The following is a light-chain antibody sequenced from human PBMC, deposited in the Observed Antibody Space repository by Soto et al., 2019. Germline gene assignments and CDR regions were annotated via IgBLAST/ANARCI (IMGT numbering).Light chain of an antibody. CDR2: EVS. Sequence: QSALTQPASVSGSPGQSITISCTGTSSDVGGYNYVSWYQQHPGKAPKLMIYEVSNRPSGVSNRFSGSKSGNTASLTISGLQAEDEADYYCSSYAGSNYYVFGTGTKLTVL. CDR3: SSYAGSNYYV. CDR1: SSDVGGYNY. J-gene: IGLJ1*01. V-gene: IGLV2-14*01.